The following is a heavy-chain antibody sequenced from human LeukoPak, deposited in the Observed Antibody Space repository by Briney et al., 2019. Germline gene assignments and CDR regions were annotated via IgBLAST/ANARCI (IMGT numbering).Heavy chain of an antibody. D-gene: IGHD4-11*01. CDR3: ARDTYSNYVGGWFDP. CDR2: ISSSSSYI. J-gene: IGHJ5*02. CDR1: GFTFSSYS. Sequence: GGSLRLSCAASGFTFSSYSMNWVRQAPGKGLEWVSSISSSSSYIYYADSVKGRFTISRDNAKNSLYLQMNSLRAEDTAVYYCARDTYSNYVGGWFDPWGQGTLVTVSS. V-gene: IGHV3-21*01.